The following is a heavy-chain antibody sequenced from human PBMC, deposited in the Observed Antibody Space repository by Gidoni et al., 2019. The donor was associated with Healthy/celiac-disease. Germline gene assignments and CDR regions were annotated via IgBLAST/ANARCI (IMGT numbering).Heavy chain of an antibody. CDR2: IFSGGST. Sequence: EVQLVESGGSLVQPGGSRRLSCAASGFTVSSNYMSWVRQAPGKGLEVVSVIFSGGSTYYADAVKGRFTISRDNSKNTLYLHMNSLRAEDTAVYSCARDLHGMDVWGQGTTVTVSS. J-gene: IGHJ6*02. V-gene: IGHV3-66*02. CDR3: ARDLHGMDV. D-gene: IGHD3-3*01. CDR1: GFTVSSNY.